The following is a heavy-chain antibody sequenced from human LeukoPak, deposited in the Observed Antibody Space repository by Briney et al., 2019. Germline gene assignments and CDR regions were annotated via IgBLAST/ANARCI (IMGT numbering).Heavy chain of an antibody. D-gene: IGHD3-3*01. CDR2: IYYSGST. CDR1: GGSISSYY. Sequence: PSETLSLTCTVSGGSISSYYWSWIRQPPGKGLEWIGYIYYSGSTYYNPSLKSRVTISVDTSKNQFSLKLSSVTAADTAVCYCARVLYYDFWSGYSSFDYWGQGTLVTVSS. CDR3: ARVLYYDFWSGYSSFDY. V-gene: IGHV4-59*08. J-gene: IGHJ4*02.